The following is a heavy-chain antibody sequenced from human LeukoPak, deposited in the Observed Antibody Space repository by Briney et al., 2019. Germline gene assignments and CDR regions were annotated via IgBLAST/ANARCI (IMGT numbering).Heavy chain of an antibody. CDR2: INPNSGGT. D-gene: IGHD6-19*01. CDR1: GYTFTGYY. V-gene: IGHV1-2*02. Sequence: ASVKVSCKASGYTFTGYYMNWVRQAPGQGLEWMGWINPNSGGTNYAQKFQGRVTMTRDTSISTAYMELSRLRSDDTAVYYCARDRGGWHTNWFDPWGQGTLVTVSS. CDR3: ARDRGGWHTNWFDP. J-gene: IGHJ5*02.